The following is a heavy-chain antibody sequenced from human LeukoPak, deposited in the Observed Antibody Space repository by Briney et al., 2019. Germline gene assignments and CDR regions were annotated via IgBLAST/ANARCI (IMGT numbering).Heavy chain of an antibody. CDR3: ARKDSSPRTFDY. J-gene: IGHJ4*02. V-gene: IGHV4-34*01. D-gene: IGHD3-22*01. CDR2: INHSGST. CDR1: GGSFSGYY. Sequence: PSETLSLTCAVYGGSFSGYYWSWIRQPPGKGLEWIGEINHSGSTNYNPSLKSRVTISVDTSKNQFSLKLSSVTAADTAVYYCARKDSSPRTFDYWGQGTLVTVSS.